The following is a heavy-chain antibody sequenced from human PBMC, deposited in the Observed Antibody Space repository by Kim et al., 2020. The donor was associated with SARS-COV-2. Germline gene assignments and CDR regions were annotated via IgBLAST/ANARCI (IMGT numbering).Heavy chain of an antibody. CDR1: GFTVSSSY. CDR2: IYSGGST. D-gene: IGHD2-21*02. CDR3: ARECGGDCYQRGGHVFDI. Sequence: GGSLRLSCAASGFTVSSSYMSWVRQAPGKGLEWVSIIYSGGSTYYTDSVKGRFTISRDNSKNTLYLQMNSLRAEDTAVYFCARECGGDCYQRGGHVFDIWGQGTMVTVSS. V-gene: IGHV3-53*01. J-gene: IGHJ3*02.